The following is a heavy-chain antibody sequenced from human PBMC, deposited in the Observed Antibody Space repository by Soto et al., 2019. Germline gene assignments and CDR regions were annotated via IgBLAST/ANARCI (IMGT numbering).Heavy chain of an antibody. D-gene: IGHD3-9*01. Sequence: GGALRLSCAASGFTFSDYYMSWIRQAPGKGLEWVSYISSSSSYTNYADSVKGRFTISRDNAKNSLYLQMNSLRAEDSAVYYCARPSSFFDSYYFAYWGQGTPVPVSS. CDR3: ARPSSFFDSYYFAY. V-gene: IGHV3-11*03. J-gene: IGHJ4*02. CDR1: GFTFSDYY. CDR2: ISSSSSYT.